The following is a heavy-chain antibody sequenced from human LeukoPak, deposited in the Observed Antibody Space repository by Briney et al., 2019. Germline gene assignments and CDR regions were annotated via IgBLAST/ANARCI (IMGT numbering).Heavy chain of an antibody. CDR1: GVTFSSYA. CDR2: IYGSGGST. Sequence: GGTLRLSCAASGVTFSSYAMSWVRQPPGKGLEWVSAIYGSGGSTYYADSVKGRFTISRDNSKNTLYLQMNSLRAADTDVYYCAKEAGDSYYYYMDVWGKGTTVTVSS. J-gene: IGHJ6*03. V-gene: IGHV3-23*01. CDR3: AKEAGDSYYYYMDV. D-gene: IGHD3-16*01.